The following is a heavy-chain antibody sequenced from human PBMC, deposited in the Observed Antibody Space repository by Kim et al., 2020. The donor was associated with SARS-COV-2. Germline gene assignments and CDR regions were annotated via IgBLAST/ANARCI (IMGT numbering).Heavy chain of an antibody. V-gene: IGHV3-23*01. Sequence: GGSLRLSCAASGFTFSSYAMSWVRQAPGKGLEWVSAISGSGGSTYYADSVKGRFTISRDNSKNTLYLKMNSLRAEDTAGYYCAKSDGSGSYYNGFDYWGQGTLVTVSP. J-gene: IGHJ4*02. CDR1: GFTFSSYA. D-gene: IGHD3-10*01. CDR2: ISGSGGST. CDR3: AKSDGSGSYYNGFDY.